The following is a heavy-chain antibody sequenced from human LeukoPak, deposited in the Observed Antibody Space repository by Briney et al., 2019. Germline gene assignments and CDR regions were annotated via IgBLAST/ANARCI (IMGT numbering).Heavy chain of an antibody. D-gene: IGHD1-26*01. CDR2: IKQDGSEK. Sequence: GGSLRLSCAASGFTFSSYWMSWVRQAPGKGLEWVANIKQDGSEKYYVDSVKGRFTISRDNSKNTPYLQMNSLRAEDTAVYYCAKDGSGSYYTLDYWGQGTLVTVSS. V-gene: IGHV3-7*01. J-gene: IGHJ4*02. CDR3: AKDGSGSYYTLDY. CDR1: GFTFSSYW.